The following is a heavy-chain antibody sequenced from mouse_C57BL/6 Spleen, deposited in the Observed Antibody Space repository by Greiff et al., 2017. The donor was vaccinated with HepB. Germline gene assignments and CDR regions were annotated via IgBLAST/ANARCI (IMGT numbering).Heavy chain of an antibody. Sequence: VQVVESGPGLVQPSQSLSITCTVSGFSLTSYGVHWVRQSPGKGLEWLGVIWSGGSTDYNAAFISRLSISKDNSKSQVFFKMNSLQADDTAIYYCARGNYGNYFAYWGQGTLVTVSA. D-gene: IGHD2-1*01. CDR1: GFSLTSYG. CDR2: IWSGGST. V-gene: IGHV2-2*01. J-gene: IGHJ3*01. CDR3: ARGNYGNYFAY.